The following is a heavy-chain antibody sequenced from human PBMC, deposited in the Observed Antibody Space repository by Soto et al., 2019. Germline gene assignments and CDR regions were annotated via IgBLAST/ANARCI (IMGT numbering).Heavy chain of an antibody. J-gene: IGHJ2*01. D-gene: IGHD4-17*01. CDR3: ARDPHGDYGDWYFDL. CDR2: ISYDGSNK. Sequence: QVQLVESGGGVVQPGRSLRLSCAASGFTFSSYAMHWVRQAPGKGLEWVAVISYDGSNKYYADSVKGRFTISRDNSKNTLYLQMNSLRAEDTAVYYCARDPHGDYGDWYFDLWGRGTLVTVSS. V-gene: IGHV3-30-3*01. CDR1: GFTFSSYA.